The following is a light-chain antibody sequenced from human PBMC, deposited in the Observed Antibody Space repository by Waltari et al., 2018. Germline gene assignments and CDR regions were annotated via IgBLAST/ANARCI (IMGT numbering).Light chain of an antibody. CDR1: SSNIGAGYE. Sequence: QSVLTQPPSVSGAPGPRVTISCTGISSNIGAGYEVPCYQQLPGTAPKLLIYGNSNRPSGVPDRFSGSKSGTSASLAITGLQAEDEADYYCQSYDSSLSARVFGGGTKLTVL. V-gene: IGLV1-40*01. CDR3: QSYDSSLSARV. J-gene: IGLJ2*01. CDR2: GNS.